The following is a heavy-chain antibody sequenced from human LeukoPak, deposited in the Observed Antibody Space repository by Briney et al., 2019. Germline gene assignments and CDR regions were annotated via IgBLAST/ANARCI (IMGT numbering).Heavy chain of an antibody. D-gene: IGHD6-19*01. CDR2: INHRGST. CDR1: GGSFSIYY. V-gene: IGHV4-34*01. CDR3: AGKAVAGPYFDY. Sequence: SETLSLTCTVSGGSFSIYYWSWIRQPPGKGLEWIGEINHRGSTNYNPSLKSRVTISVDTSKNQFSLKLSSVTAADTAVYYCAGKAVAGPYFDYWGQGTLVTVSS. J-gene: IGHJ4*02.